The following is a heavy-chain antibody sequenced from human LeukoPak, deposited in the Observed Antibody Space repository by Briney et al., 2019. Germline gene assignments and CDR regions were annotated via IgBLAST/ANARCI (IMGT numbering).Heavy chain of an antibody. Sequence: ASVTVSCKASGGTFSSYAISWVRQAPGQGLEWMGGIIPIFGTANYAQKFQGRVTITADESTSTGYMELSGLRSEDTAVYYCASKRGYSYGLDYWGRGTLVTVSS. CDR3: ASKRGYSYGLDY. CDR1: GGTFSSYA. V-gene: IGHV1-69*13. CDR2: IIPIFGTA. D-gene: IGHD5-18*01. J-gene: IGHJ4*02.